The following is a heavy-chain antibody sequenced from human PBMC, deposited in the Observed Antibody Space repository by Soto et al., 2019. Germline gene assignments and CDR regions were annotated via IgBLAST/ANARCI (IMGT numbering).Heavy chain of an antibody. D-gene: IGHD2-8*01. J-gene: IGHJ6*02. Sequence: GGSLRLSCAASGFTFSNYWMSWVRQAPGKGLEWVANIKQDGSEKYYVDSVKGRFTIARDNAKNSLFLQMNSLRAEDTAVYYCARDGLEDIVLMVYAPKNYYYYYGMDVWGQGTTVTVSS. V-gene: IGHV3-7*03. CDR1: GFTFSNYW. CDR2: IKQDGSEK. CDR3: ARDGLEDIVLMVYAPKNYYYYYGMDV.